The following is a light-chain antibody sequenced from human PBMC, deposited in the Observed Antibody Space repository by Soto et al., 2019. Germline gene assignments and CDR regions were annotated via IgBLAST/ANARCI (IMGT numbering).Light chain of an antibody. J-gene: IGLJ1*01. Sequence: QSVLTQPASVSGSPGQSITISCTGTSSDVGGYNYVSWYQLHPGKAPKLIIYEVSHRPSGASNHFSGYKSGNTASLTISGLQAEDEADYYCSSYTSTSTPCVFGPGTKVPVL. CDR3: SSYTSTSTPCV. V-gene: IGLV2-14*01. CDR1: SSDVGGYNY. CDR2: EVS.